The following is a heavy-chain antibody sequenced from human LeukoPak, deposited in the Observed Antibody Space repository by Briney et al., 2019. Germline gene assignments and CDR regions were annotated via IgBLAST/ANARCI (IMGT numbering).Heavy chain of an antibody. CDR2: IYYSGST. V-gene: IGHV4-39*01. CDR1: GGSISSSSYY. D-gene: IGHD2-15*01. CDR3: ARHEVIAAFDY. Sequence: SETLSLTCTVSGGSISSSSYYWGWIRQPPGKGLEWIGSIYYSGSTYYNPPLKSRGTISVDTSKNQFSLKLSSVTAADTAVYYCARHEVIAAFDYWGQGTLVTVSS. J-gene: IGHJ4*02.